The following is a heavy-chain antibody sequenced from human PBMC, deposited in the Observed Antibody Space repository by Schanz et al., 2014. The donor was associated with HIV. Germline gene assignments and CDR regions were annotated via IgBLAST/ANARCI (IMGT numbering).Heavy chain of an antibody. CDR2: IIPIFGTP. D-gene: IGHD2-21*02. V-gene: IGHV1-69*06. CDR3: ARTYTGDWSTGAD. J-gene: IGHJ4*02. CDR1: GGTFDTNA. Sequence: VQLVQSGAEVKKPGSSVKVSCKAFGGTFDTNAVSWVRQAPGQGLEWMGGIIPIFGTPNYAQKFQGRVTITADKSTSTVYMDLSSLRSEDTAVYYCARTYTGDWSTGADWGQGTLVTVSS.